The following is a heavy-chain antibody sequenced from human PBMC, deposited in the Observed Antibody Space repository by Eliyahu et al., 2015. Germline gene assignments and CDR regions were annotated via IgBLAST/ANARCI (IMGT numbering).Heavy chain of an antibody. J-gene: IGHJ4*02. V-gene: IGHV1-2*02. CDR2: MXPNNGAT. CDR1: GYAFPGXX. D-gene: IGHD1-14*01. Sequence: VQLVQSGSEVKKPGASVKVXCKASGYAFPGXXIHGVRXAPGQGLEWMGWMXPNNGATFFAQKFQGRVLMTRITSANTAFMELNSLTSDDSAVYFCVRQRLTVGSIRNPFDYWGQGTLVTVPS. CDR3: VRQRLTVGSIRNPFDY.